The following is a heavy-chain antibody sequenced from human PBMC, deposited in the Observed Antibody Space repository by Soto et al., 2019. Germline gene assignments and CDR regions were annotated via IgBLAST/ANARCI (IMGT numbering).Heavy chain of an antibody. Sequence: SETLSLTCTVYGGAIRSTGYYGGWLRQPPGKGLEWIGTMYYSGSTYYNPSLKSRVTMSVDSAKNQFSLKLSSVTAADTAVYYCARDIGSYAYGEGYWGQGIQVTVSS. CDR1: GGAIRSTGYY. CDR2: MYYSGST. J-gene: IGHJ4*02. D-gene: IGHD3-10*01. CDR3: ARDIGSYAYGEGY. V-gene: IGHV4-39*02.